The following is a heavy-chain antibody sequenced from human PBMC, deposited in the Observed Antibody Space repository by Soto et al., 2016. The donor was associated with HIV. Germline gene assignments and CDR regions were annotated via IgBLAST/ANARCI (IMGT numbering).Heavy chain of an antibody. CDR1: GGSISSNTYY. J-gene: IGHJ6*02. CDR3: ARRLSGSRRNYDMDV. D-gene: IGHD1-26*01. V-gene: IGHV4-39*01. Sequence: QMQLQESGPGLVKPSETLSLTCTVSGGSISSNTYYWGWIRQPPGKGLEWIGNIYYSGSTSYNPSLKSRVLISVDTSKNQFSLRLSSVTAADTAVYYCARRLSGSRRNYDMDVWGQGTTVTVSS. CDR2: IYYSGST.